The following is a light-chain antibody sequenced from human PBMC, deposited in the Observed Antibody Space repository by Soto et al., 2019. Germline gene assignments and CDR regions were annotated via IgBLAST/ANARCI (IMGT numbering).Light chain of an antibody. V-gene: IGLV1-40*01. Sequence: QSVLTQPPSVSGAPGQRVTISCTGSRSNIGAGYDVHWYQQLPGTAPKLLIYGTNNRPSGVPDRFSGSKSGMSASLAITGLQAADEANYYCCSYTGSSVVFGGGTKLTVL. CDR3: CSYTGSSVV. J-gene: IGLJ2*01. CDR1: RSNIGAGYD. CDR2: GTN.